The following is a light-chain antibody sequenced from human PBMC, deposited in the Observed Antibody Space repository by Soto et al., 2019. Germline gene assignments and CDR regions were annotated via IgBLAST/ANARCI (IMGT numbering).Light chain of an antibody. CDR3: QQYNTSSWT. CDR1: QSISIW. CDR2: DAS. J-gene: IGKJ1*01. V-gene: IGKV1-5*01. Sequence: DVQMTQSPSTLSASVGDRVTTTCRASQSISIWLAWYQQKPGKAPKFLIYDASSLESGVPSRFSGSGSGTEFTLTISSLQPDDFATYYCQQYNTSSWTFGQGTKVDIK.